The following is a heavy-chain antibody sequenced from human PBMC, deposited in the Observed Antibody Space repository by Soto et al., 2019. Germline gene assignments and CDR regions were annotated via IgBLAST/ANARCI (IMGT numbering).Heavy chain of an antibody. CDR3: ARALRPNSYNWNSYDFDI. Sequence: QVQLVQSGAEVKKPGASVKVSCKASGYTFTSYAMHWVRQAPGQRLEWMGWINAGNGNTKYSQKFQGRVTITRDTSASTAYMELSSLRSEDTAVYYCARALRPNSYNWNSYDFDIWGQGTMVTVSS. D-gene: IGHD1-7*01. CDR1: GYTFTSYA. J-gene: IGHJ3*02. CDR2: INAGNGNT. V-gene: IGHV1-3*01.